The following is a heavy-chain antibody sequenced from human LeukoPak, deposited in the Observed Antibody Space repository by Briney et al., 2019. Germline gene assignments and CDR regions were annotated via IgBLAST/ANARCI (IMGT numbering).Heavy chain of an antibody. CDR2: IYYSGST. V-gene: IGHV4-59*01. Sequence: PSETLSLTCTVSGGSISSYYWSWIRQPPGKGLEWIGYIYYSGSTNYNPSLKSRVTISVDTSKNQFSLKLSSVTAADTAVYYCAREWYYDSSGPYYYYMDVWGKGTTVTISS. D-gene: IGHD3-22*01. J-gene: IGHJ6*03. CDR1: GGSISSYY. CDR3: AREWYYDSSGPYYYYMDV.